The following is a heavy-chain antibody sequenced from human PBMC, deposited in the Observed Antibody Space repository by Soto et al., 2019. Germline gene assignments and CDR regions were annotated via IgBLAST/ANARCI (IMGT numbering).Heavy chain of an antibody. CDR3: ARGAHGYSIGSHFDL. CDR2: IWYDGSDK. D-gene: IGHD6-19*01. Sequence: QVQLVESGGGVVQPGRSLRLSCAASGFTFSSYGMHWVRQAPGEGLEWLSLIWYDGSDKYYADSVKGRFTISRDNSKNTLYLQMNSLRAEDTAVYYCARGAHGYSIGSHFDLWGQGTLVTVSS. CDR1: GFTFSSYG. V-gene: IGHV3-33*01. J-gene: IGHJ4*02.